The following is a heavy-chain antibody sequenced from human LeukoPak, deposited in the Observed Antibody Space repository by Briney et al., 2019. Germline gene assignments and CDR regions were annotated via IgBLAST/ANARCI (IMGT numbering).Heavy chain of an antibody. CDR1: GGSISGYY. CDR3: ARGRRSWDIVVVVAANGLDY. D-gene: IGHD2-15*01. J-gene: IGHJ4*02. V-gene: IGHV4-34*01. Sequence: SETLSLTCTVSGGSISGYYWSWIRQPPGKGLEWIGEINHSGSTNYNPSLKSRVIISVDTSKNQFSLKLSSVTAADTAVYYCARGRRSWDIVVVVAANGLDYWGQGTLVTVSS. CDR2: INHSGST.